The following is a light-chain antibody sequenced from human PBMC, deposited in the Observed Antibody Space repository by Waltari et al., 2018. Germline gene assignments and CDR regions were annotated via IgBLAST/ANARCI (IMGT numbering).Light chain of an antibody. CDR2: GAS. Sequence: EIVLTQSPGTLSLSPGERATLSCRASQSVSRSLAWYQQKPGQAPRLLIYGASSRATGVPDRFSGSGSGTDFSLTISRLEPEDFAVYYCQQHGTLPATFGQGTKVEIK. J-gene: IGKJ1*01. V-gene: IGKV3-20*01. CDR3: QQHGTLPAT. CDR1: QSVSRS.